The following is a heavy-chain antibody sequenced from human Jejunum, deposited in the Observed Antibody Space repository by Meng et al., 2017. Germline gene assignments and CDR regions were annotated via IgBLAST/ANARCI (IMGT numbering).Heavy chain of an antibody. D-gene: IGHD1-26*01. CDR2: IYYSGST. Sequence: VQVPGAGPGRVKPSQTLSLPCTVSGGSISSGGHSWSWIRQHPGKGLEWTRYIYYSGSTYYNPSLKSRVIISVDTSKNQFSLKLSSVTAADTAVYYCARSPYSGSALPFFDYWGQGSLVTVSS. CDR3: ARSPYSGSALPFFDY. V-gene: IGHV4-31*03. J-gene: IGHJ4*02. CDR1: GGSISSGGHS.